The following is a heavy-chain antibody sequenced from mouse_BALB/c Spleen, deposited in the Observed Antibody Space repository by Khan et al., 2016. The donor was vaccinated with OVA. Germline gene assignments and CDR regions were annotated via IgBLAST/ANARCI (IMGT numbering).Heavy chain of an antibody. CDR2: INTYIGEP. J-gene: IGHJ2*01. V-gene: IGHV9-3-1*01. CDR3: ARGNRDFDY. D-gene: IGHD2-1*01. CDR1: GYSFTNYV. Sequence: QIQLVQSGPELKKPGETVKISCKASGYSFTNYVMNWVKQAPGKGLKWMGWINTYIGEPTYSDDFKGRFAFSLETSASTAYLQINNLKNEDTATYFGARGNRDFDYWGQGTTLTVSS.